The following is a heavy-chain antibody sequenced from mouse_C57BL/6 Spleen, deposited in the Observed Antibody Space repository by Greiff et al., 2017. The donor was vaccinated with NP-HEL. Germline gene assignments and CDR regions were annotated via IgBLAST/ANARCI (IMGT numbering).Heavy chain of an antibody. CDR3: ARGNYGSSPFYWYFDV. CDR2: ISYSGST. D-gene: IGHD1-1*01. V-gene: IGHV3-1*01. Sequence: DVKLQESGPGMVKPSQSLSLTCTVTGYSITSGYDWHWIRHFPGNKLEWMGYISYSGSTNYNPSLKSRISITHDTSKNHFFLKLNSVTTEDTATYYCARGNYGSSPFYWYFDVWGTGTTVTVSS. J-gene: IGHJ1*03. CDR1: GYSITSGYD.